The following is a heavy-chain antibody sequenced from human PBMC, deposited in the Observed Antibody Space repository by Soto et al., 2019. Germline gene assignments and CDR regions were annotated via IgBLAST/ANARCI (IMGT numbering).Heavy chain of an antibody. CDR1: GGSISNSSYY. J-gene: IGHJ6*02. CDR2: IYYSGST. D-gene: IGHD2-2*01. CDR3: ARLGIVVVPADPYYYGMDV. Sequence: QLQLQESGPGLVKRSETLSLTCTVSGGSISNSSYYWGWIRQPPGKGLEWIGSIYYSGSTYYNPSLKSRVTISVDTSKNQFSLKLSSVTAADTAVYYCARLGIVVVPADPYYYGMDVWGQGTTVTVSS. V-gene: IGHV4-39*01.